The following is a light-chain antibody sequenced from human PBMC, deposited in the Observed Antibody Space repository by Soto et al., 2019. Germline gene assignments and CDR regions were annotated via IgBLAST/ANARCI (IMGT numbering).Light chain of an antibody. J-gene: IGLJ7*02. Sequence: QSALTQPASVSGSPGQSITISCTGTSSDVGGYNYVSWYQHHPGKAPKLMIYDVSNRPSGVSNRFSGSKSGNPASLTISGLHAEDEADYYCSSYTSRNIPVFGGVTQLTAL. V-gene: IGLV2-14*03. CDR1: SSDVGGYNY. CDR2: DVS. CDR3: SSYTSRNIPV.